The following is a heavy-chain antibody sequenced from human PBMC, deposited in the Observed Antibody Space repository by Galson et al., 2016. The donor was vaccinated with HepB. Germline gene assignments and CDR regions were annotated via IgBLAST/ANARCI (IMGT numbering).Heavy chain of an antibody. V-gene: IGHV3-23*01. CDR1: GFTFNNYA. CDR2: ISGSGDST. J-gene: IGHJ5*02. Sequence: SLRLSCAASGFTFNNYAMSWVRQAPGKGLEWVSDISGSGDSTFYADSVKGRLTISRDNSNNNLYLQMNGLRADDTAVYYCAEDPVRQLWFSGWFDPWGQGTLVTVSS. D-gene: IGHD5-18*01. CDR3: AEDPVRQLWFSGWFDP.